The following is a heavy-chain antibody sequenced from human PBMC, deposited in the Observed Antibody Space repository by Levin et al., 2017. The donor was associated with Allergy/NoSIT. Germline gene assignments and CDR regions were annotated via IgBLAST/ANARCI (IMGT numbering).Heavy chain of an antibody. CDR3: AREGNWPHYYFDS. D-gene: IGHD1-20*01. CDR1: GFTFSDHY. CDR2: ISHSGTSI. Sequence: LSLPCAASGFTFSDHYMSWLRQVPGKGLEWISYISHSGTSIYYSDSVKGRFTISRDNAKNALFLQMNSLRAEDTAVYYCAREGNWPHYYFDSWGQGTLVTVSS. J-gene: IGHJ4*02. V-gene: IGHV3-11*01.